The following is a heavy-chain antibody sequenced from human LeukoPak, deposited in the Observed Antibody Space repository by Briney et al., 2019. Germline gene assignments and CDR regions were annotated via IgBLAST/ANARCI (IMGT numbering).Heavy chain of an antibody. CDR1: GGSISSYY. Sequence: SETLSLTCTVSGGSISSYYWSWIRQPAGKGLEWIGRIYTSGSTNYNPSLKSRVTMSVDTSKNQFSLKLSSLTAADTAVYYCARVKLYGDYSGPRRDWFDPWGQGNLVTVSS. D-gene: IGHD4-17*01. V-gene: IGHV4-4*07. CDR3: ARVKLYGDYSGPRRDWFDP. CDR2: IYTSGST. J-gene: IGHJ5*02.